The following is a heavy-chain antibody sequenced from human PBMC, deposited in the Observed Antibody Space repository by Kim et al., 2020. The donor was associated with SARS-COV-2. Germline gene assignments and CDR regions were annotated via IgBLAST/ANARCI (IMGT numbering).Heavy chain of an antibody. CDR2: IDPSDSYT. CDR3: ARALYSSSWFGRKNNLGY. D-gene: IGHD6-13*01. CDR1: GYSFTSYW. J-gene: IGHJ4*02. V-gene: IGHV5-10-1*01. Sequence: GESLKISCKGSGYSFTSYWISWVRQMPGKGLEWMGRIDPSDSYTNYSPSFQGHCTISADKSISNAYLQWRSLKPADTAMYYCARALYSSSWFGRKNNLGYWGQGTLVTVSS.